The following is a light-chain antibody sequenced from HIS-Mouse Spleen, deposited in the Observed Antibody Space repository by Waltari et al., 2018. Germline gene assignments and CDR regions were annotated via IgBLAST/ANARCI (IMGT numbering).Light chain of an antibody. CDR2: QDS. CDR1: KLGDKY. V-gene: IGLV3-1*01. Sequence: SYELTQPPSVSVSLGQTASITCSGTKLGDKYACWYQQKPGQSPVLVIYQDSKRPSGIPERFSGSNSGNTATLTISGTQAMDEADYYCQAWDSSTVVFGGGTKLTVL. CDR3: QAWDSSTVV. J-gene: IGLJ2*01.